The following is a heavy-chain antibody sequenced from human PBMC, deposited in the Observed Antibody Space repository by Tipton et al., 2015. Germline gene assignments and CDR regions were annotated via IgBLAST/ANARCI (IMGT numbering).Heavy chain of an antibody. CDR3: ARGDTSGPDF. CDR1: GYTLTSYY. Sequence: QLVQSGAEVKKPGASVKVSCKASGYTLTSYYMHWVRQAPGQGLEWMGWVSAYSGDTNYAQKFQGRVTMTTDTSTSTAYMELRSLRFDDTAVYYCARGDTSGPDFWGQGTLVTVSS. V-gene: IGHV1-18*04. D-gene: IGHD6-19*01. CDR2: VSAYSGDT. J-gene: IGHJ4*02.